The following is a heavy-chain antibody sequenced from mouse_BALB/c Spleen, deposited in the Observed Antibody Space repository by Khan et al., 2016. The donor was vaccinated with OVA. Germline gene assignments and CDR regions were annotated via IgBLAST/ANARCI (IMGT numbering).Heavy chain of an antibody. V-gene: IGHV1-52*01. J-gene: IGHJ3*01. CDR2: INPSDSES. D-gene: IGHD2-2*01. CDR3: ARREKYGYDPSWFAY. Sequence: QVQLQQSGAELVRPGASVKLSCKASGYTFTSYWMNWVRQRPKQGLEWIGKINPSDSESHYNQMFNDKATLTVDKSSGTAYMQLSSLTSEDSAVYYCARREKYGYDPSWFAYWGQGTLVTVSA. CDR1: GYTFTSYW.